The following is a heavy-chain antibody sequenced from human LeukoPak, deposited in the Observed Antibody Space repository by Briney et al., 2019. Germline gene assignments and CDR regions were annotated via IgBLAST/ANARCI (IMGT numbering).Heavy chain of an antibody. D-gene: IGHD2-2*01. J-gene: IGHJ4*02. V-gene: IGHV3-23*01. CDR1: GFTFVSYA. CDR3: ARIFGAVGSSSTSLYYFDY. Sequence: GGSLRLSCAASGFTFVSYAMSWVRQAPGKGLEWVSDIRGSGSSTYYADSVKGRFTISRDNAKNSLYLQMNSLRAEDTAVYYCARIFGAVGSSSTSLYYFDYWAREPWSPSPQ. CDR2: IRGSGSST.